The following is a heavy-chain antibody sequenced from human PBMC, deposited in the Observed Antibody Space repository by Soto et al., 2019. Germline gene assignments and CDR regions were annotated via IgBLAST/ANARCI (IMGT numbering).Heavy chain of an antibody. CDR3: ARDNGVLRFLEWLSDS. D-gene: IGHD3-3*01. V-gene: IGHV1-69*06. CDR1: GGTFSSYA. J-gene: IGHJ5*01. Sequence: ASVKVSCKASGGTFSSYAISWVRQAPGQGLEWMGGIIPIFGTANYAQKFQGRVTITADKSTSTAYMELSSLRSEDTAVYYCARDNGVLRFLEWLSDSGGQGTLVTVSS. CDR2: IIPIFGTA.